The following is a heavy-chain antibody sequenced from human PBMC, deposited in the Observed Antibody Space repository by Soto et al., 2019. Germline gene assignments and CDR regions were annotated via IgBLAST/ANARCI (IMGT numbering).Heavy chain of an antibody. CDR2: ISYDGSNK. D-gene: IGHD1-1*01. Sequence: QVQLVESGGGVVQPGRSLRLSCAASGFTFSSYAMHWVRQAPGKGLEWVAVISYDGSNKYYADSVKGRFTISRDNSKNTLYLQMNSLSAEDTAVYYCGRDAGRWNRLNDMRYYFDYWGQGTLVTVSS. CDR1: GFTFSSYA. J-gene: IGHJ4*02. CDR3: GRDAGRWNRLNDMRYYFDY. V-gene: IGHV3-30-3*01.